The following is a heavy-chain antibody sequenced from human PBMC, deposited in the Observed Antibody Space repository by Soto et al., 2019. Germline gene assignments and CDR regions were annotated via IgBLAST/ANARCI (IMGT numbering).Heavy chain of an antibody. Sequence: QVQMVQSGAEVKQPGASVKISCKTSGYIFTNYYVHWVRQAPGQGLEWMGIIRPHDGTTAHAQKFQGKVTLNSGTPTTTVYMELNRLRSEDTAGYYLAGVEGDAGGGRGWGQGALVTVSS. CDR1: GYIFTNYY. J-gene: IGHJ1*01. D-gene: IGHD1-26*01. CDR3: AGVEGDAGGGRG. V-gene: IGHV1-46*01. CDR2: IRPHDGTT.